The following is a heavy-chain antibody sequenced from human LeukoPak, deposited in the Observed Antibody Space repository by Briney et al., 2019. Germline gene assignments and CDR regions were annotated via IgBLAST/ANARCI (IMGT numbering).Heavy chain of an antibody. CDR3: TTYDFWSGYYRVDY. Sequence: GGSLRLSCAASGFTLSNAWMSWVRQAPGKGLEWVGRIKSKTDGGTTDYAAPVKGRFTISRDDSKNTLYLQMNSLKTEDTAVYYCTTYDFWSGYYRVDYWGQGTLVTVSS. CDR2: IKSKTDGGTT. V-gene: IGHV3-15*01. D-gene: IGHD3-3*01. CDR1: GFTLSNAW. J-gene: IGHJ4*02.